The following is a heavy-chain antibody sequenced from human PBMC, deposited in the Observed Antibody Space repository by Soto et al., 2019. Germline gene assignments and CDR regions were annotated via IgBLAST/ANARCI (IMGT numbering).Heavy chain of an antibody. D-gene: IGHD5-18*01. J-gene: IGHJ4*02. V-gene: IGHV4-34*01. CDR3: ARGTFRGYSYGYYFDY. Sequence: SETLSLTCAVYGGSFNGYYWTWIRQPPGKGLEWIGEIKHSGSTNYNPSLKSRVTISVDTSKNQFSLNLTSVTAADTAAYYCARGTFRGYSYGYYFDYWGQGALVTVPQ. CDR2: IKHSGST. CDR1: GGSFNGYY.